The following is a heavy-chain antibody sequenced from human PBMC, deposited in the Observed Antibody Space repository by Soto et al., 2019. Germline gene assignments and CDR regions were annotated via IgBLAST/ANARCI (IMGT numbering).Heavy chain of an antibody. CDR3: ARDRNVVVPAATAKNWFDP. J-gene: IGHJ5*02. CDR1: GGTFSSHT. D-gene: IGHD2-2*01. CDR2: IIPILGIA. Sequence: QVQLVQSGAEVKKPGSSVKVSCKASGGTFSSHTISWVRQAPGQGLEWMGRIIPILGIANYAQKFQGRVTITADKSTSTAYMELSSLRSEDTAVYYCARDRNVVVPAATAKNWFDPWGQGTLVTVSS. V-gene: IGHV1-69*08.